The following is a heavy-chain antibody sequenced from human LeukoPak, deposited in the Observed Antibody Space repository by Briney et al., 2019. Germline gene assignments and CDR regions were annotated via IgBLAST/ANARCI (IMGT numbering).Heavy chain of an antibody. CDR2: ISAYNGST. D-gene: IGHD2-15*01. V-gene: IGHV1-18*01. J-gene: IGHJ6*02. CDR3: ARDGKFHCSGGSCYAGRADYYYGMDV. Sequence: ASVKVSCKASGYTFTSYGISWVRQAPGQGLEWMGWISAYNGSTNYAQKLQGRVTMTTDTSTSAAYMELRSLRSDDTAVYYCARDGKFHCSGGSCYAGRADYYYGMDVWGQGTTVTVSS. CDR1: GYTFTSYG.